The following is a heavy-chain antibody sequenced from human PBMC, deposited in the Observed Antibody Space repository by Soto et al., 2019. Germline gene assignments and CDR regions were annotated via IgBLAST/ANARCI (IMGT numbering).Heavy chain of an antibody. CDR3: GRETGENWTYEAL. J-gene: IGHJ1*01. V-gene: IGHV4-4*07. Sequence: SETLSLTCRVSGAYISVFSWSWIRQPAGEGMEWIGRITINGNTRKNPSSKTRAPMSIDTARNHFSRNLQSATAAHTALYYCGRETGENWTYEALWGPGTLVIAPQ. CDR2: ITINGNT. D-gene: IGHD1-7*01. CDR1: GAYISVFS.